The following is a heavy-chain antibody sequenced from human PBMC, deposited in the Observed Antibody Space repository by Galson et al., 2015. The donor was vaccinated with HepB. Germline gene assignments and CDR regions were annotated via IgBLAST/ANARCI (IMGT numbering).Heavy chain of an antibody. J-gene: IGHJ4*01. Sequence: SLRLSCAASGFSFSDYYMSWLRQAPGKGLEWVSYVSISGSTIYYGDSVKGRSTVSRDNAENSLSLQMNNLRVEDTAIYYCARVSAKEVVGITPRFYHRGQGAPVTVS. D-gene: IGHD3-22*01. CDR3: ARVSAKEVVGITPRFYH. CDR2: VSISGSTI. V-gene: IGHV3-11*01. CDR1: GFSFSDYY.